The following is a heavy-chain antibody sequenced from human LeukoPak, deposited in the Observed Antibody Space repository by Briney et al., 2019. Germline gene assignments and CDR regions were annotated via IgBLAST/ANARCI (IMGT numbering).Heavy chain of an antibody. CDR3: ARNNGMDV. CDR1: GFALSSQW. V-gene: IGHV3-7*03. Sequence: GGSLRLSCAASGFALSSQWMTWVRQVPGRGPEWVANVNRDGSETYYLDSVKGRFTISKDNAKNSLYLQMNSLRAEDTALYHCARNNGMDVWGQGTTVIVSS. J-gene: IGHJ6*02. CDR2: VNRDGSET.